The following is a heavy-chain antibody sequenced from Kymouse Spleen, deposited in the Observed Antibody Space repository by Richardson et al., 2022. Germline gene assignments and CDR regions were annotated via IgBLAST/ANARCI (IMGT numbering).Heavy chain of an antibody. J-gene: IGHJ4*02. CDR2: ISWNSGSI. CDR3: AKETGEDYFDY. V-gene: IGHV3-9*01. D-gene: IGHD7-27*02. Sequence: EVQLVESGGGLVQPGRSLRLSCAASGFTFDDYAMHWVRQAPGKGLEWVSGISWNSGSIGYADSVKGRFTISRDNAKNSLYLQMNSLRAEDTALYYCAKETGEDYFDYWGQGTLVTVSS. CDR1: GFTFDDYA.